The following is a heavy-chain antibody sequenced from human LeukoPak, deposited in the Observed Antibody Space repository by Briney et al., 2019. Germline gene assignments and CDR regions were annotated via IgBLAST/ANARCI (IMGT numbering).Heavy chain of an antibody. V-gene: IGHV3-23*01. D-gene: IGHD6-19*01. Sequence: GGSLRLSCAASGFTFSSYPMSWVRQAPGKGLEWVSGTTTSGRTTYYADSVKGRFTMSRDNSKDMMFLQMNSLTAEDTAVYYCAKGHYSSDWPFGCWGQGILVTVSS. J-gene: IGHJ4*02. CDR2: TTTSGRTT. CDR1: GFTFSSYP. CDR3: AKGHYSSDWPFGC.